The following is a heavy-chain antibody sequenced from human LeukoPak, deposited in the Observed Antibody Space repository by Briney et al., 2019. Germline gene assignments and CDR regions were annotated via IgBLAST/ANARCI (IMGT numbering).Heavy chain of an antibody. CDR3: AKNYWRFGELAYFDY. CDR2: ISWNSGSI. CDR1: GFTFDDYA. D-gene: IGHD3-10*01. V-gene: IGHV3-9*01. J-gene: IGHJ4*02. Sequence: PGGSLRLSCAASGFTFDDYAMHWVRQAPGKGLEWVSGISWNSGSIGYADSVKGRFTISRDNAKNSLYLQMNSLRAEDTALYYCAKNYWRFGELAYFDYWGQGTLVTVSS.